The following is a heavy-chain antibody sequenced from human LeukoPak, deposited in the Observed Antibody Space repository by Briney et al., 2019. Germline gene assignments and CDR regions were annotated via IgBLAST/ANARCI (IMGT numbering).Heavy chain of an antibody. J-gene: IGHJ4*02. CDR2: IYPGDSDT. CDR3: ARGGRDGYNYGDY. Sequence: GASLRISCKGSGYSFTSYWIGRVRQMPGKGLEWMGIIYPGDSDTRYSPSFQGQVTISADKSISTPYLQWSSLKASDTAMYYCARGGRDGYNYGDYWGQGTLVTVSS. CDR1: GYSFTSYW. D-gene: IGHD5-24*01. V-gene: IGHV5-51*01.